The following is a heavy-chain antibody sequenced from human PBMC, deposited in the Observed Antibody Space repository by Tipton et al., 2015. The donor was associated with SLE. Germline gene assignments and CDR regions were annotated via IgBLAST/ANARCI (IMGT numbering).Heavy chain of an antibody. D-gene: IGHD3-3*01. V-gene: IGHV5-51*01. CDR1: GFTFDDYG. CDR2: VFPGDSDT. Sequence: SLRLSCVASGFTFDDYGMSWVRQAPGKGLEWMGIVFPGDSDTRYSPSFQGQVTISADRSIDTAYLHWSSLKASDTAMYFCARRQVFGSVSADTFDIWGQGTMVTVSS. J-gene: IGHJ3*02. CDR3: ARRQVFGSVSADTFDI.